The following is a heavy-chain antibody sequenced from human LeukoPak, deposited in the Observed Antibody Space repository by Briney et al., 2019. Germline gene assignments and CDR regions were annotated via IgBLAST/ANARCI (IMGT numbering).Heavy chain of an antibody. CDR3: ARGATVLWFRDGGLLF. CDR1: GYTFTSYD. Sequence: GASVKVSCKASGYTFTSYDINWVRQATGQGLEWMGWMNPNSGNTGYAQKFQGRVTMTRYTSISTAYMELSSLRSEDTAVYYCARGATVLWFRDGGLLFWGQGTLVTVSS. V-gene: IGHV1-8*01. J-gene: IGHJ4*02. CDR2: MNPNSGNT. D-gene: IGHD3-10*01.